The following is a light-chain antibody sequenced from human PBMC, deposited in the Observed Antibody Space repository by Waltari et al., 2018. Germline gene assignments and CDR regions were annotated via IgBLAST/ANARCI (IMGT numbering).Light chain of an antibody. V-gene: IGKV4-1*01. J-gene: IGKJ1*01. CDR1: QSVFFSSNNRNY. Sequence: DIVMTLSPDSLAGSLGERATINCRSSQSVFFSSNNRNYIAWYQQRPGQPPKMLIYWASIRESGVPDRFSGSGSGTEFTLTISSLQAEDVAVYYCQQYYSPPPTFGQGTKVEIK. CDR3: QQYYSPPPT. CDR2: WAS.